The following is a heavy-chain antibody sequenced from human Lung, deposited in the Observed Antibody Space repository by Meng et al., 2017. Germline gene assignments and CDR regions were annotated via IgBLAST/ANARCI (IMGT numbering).Heavy chain of an antibody. V-gene: IGHV3-23*01. J-gene: IGHJ4*02. CDR1: GFTFRSNA. CDR2: ISGSGGST. CDR3: VRRIEYSSSSGY. D-gene: IGHD6-6*01. Sequence: EVQLLESGGGLVQPGGSLRLSGVASGFTFRSNAMTWVRQAQGKGLEWVSSISGSGGSTYYADSVRGRFTISRDNSKNTVYLQMNSLRAEDTAIYYCVRRIEYSSSSGYWGQGTLVTVSS.